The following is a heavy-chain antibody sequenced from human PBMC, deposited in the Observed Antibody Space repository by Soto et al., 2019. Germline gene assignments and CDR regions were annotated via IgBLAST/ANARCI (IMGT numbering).Heavy chain of an antibody. CDR2: IYWDDDK. V-gene: IGHV2-5*02. CDR3: AHRQPTGSCSTPSCRTSFDY. J-gene: IGHJ4*02. D-gene: IGHD2-2*01. Sequence: QITLKESGPTLVKPTQTLTLTCTFSGFSLSTTGVGVGWIRQPPGKALEWLALIYWDDDKRYSPSLKSRLTITKDTSKNQVVLTMTNMDPVDTAAYYCAHRQPTGSCSTPSCRTSFDYWGQGTLVTVSS. CDR1: GFSLSTTGVG.